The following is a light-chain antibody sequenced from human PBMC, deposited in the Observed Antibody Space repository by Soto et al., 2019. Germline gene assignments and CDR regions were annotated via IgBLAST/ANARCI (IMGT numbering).Light chain of an antibody. Sequence: EIELTQSPGTLSLSPGERATLSCRGSQSVSSSYLAWYQQKPGQAPRLLIYGASSRATGIPDRFSGSGSGRDFTLTISRLEPEDFAVYYCQQCGSSPLTFGGGTKVEIK. CDR1: QSVSSSY. J-gene: IGKJ4*01. CDR3: QQCGSSPLT. V-gene: IGKV3-20*01. CDR2: GAS.